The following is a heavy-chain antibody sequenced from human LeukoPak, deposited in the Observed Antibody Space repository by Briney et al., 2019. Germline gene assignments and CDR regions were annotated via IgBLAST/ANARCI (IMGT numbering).Heavy chain of an antibody. CDR1: GFTFSSYS. V-gene: IGHV3-21*01. D-gene: IGHD6-19*01. CDR3: ARVSNSGWGSRFDP. Sequence: PGGSLRLSCAASGFTFSSYSMNWVRQAPGKGLEWVSSISSSSSYISYADSLKGRFTISRDNAKNSLYLQMNSLRAEYTAVYYCARVSNSGWGSRFDPWGQGTLVTVSS. J-gene: IGHJ5*02. CDR2: ISSSSSYI.